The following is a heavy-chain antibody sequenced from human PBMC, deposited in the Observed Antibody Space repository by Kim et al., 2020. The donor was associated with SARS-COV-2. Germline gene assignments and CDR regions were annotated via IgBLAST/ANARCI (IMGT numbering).Heavy chain of an antibody. CDR1: GFTFSSSW. CDR2: INRDGSGQ. Sequence: GGSQRLSCSASGFTFSSSWMTWVRQAPGKGLEWVGNINRDGSGQNYVGSLRGRFTISRDNTRNSLYLQMESLRAEDTAVYYCTTKNYWGQGTLVIVSS. V-gene: IGHV3-7*01. J-gene: IGHJ4*02. CDR3: TTKNY.